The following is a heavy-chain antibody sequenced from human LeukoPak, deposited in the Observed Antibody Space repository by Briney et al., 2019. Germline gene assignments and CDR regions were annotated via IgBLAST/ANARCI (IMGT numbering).Heavy chain of an antibody. CDR3: ARGSRYYGSGSYYMEADV. Sequence: GASVKVSCKASGYTFTGYYMHWVRQAPGQGLEWMGWINPNSGGTNYAQKFQGRVTMTRDTSISTAYMELSRLRSDDTAVYYCARGSRYYGSGSYYMEADVWGKGTTVTISS. D-gene: IGHD3-10*01. CDR2: INPNSGGT. V-gene: IGHV1-2*02. J-gene: IGHJ6*04. CDR1: GYTFTGYY.